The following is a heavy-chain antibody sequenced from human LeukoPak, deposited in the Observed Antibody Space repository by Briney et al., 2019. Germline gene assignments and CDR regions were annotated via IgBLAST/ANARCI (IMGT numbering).Heavy chain of an antibody. CDR1: GGSISSYY. CDR3: ARGAAAAGTDY. J-gene: IGHJ4*02. D-gene: IGHD6-13*01. Sequence: SETLSLTCTVTGGSISSYYWSWIRQPAGTALDWIGRIYTSGSTNYNPSLKSRVTISVDKSKNQFSLKLSSVTAADTAVYYCARGAAAAGTDYWGQGTLVTVSS. CDR2: IYTSGST. V-gene: IGHV4-4*07.